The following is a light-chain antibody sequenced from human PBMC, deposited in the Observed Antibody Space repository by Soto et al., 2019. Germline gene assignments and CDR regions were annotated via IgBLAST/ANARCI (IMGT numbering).Light chain of an antibody. CDR2: INT. J-gene: IGLJ1*01. CDR1: SSNIGADDD. CDR3: QSYDNSLSGSL. V-gene: IGLV1-40*01. Sequence: QSVLTQPPSVSGAPGQRVTISCTGSSSNIGADDDVHWYQQLPGTAPKLLIYINTNRPSGVPDRFSGSKSGTSASLAITGLQAEDEADYYCQSYDNSLSGSLFGTGTKVPVL.